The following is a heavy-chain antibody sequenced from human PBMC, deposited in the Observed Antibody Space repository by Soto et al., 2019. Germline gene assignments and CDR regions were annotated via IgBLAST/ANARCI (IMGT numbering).Heavy chain of an antibody. CDR3: ARAPDY. V-gene: IGHV4-30-2*01. J-gene: IGHJ4*02. CDR2: MYHSGST. Sequence: QLQLQESGSGLVKPSQTLSLTCAVSGGSISSGGYSWSWIRQPPVKGLEWIVHMYHSGSTYYNPSLQIRVTISIDRSTNQFSLKLSSATAAATAVYYCARAPDYWGQGILVTVSS. CDR1: GGSISSGGYS.